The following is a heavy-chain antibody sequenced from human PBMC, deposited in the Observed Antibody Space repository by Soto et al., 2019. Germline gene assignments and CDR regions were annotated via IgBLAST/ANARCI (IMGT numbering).Heavy chain of an antibody. J-gene: IGHJ4*02. CDR1: GGSIIAHY. D-gene: IGHD2-15*01. Sequence: TMSLNCSVSGGSIIAHYWSWIRQPPGKGLEWIGYIHYTGSTDYNPSLKSRLTISVDTSKNQFSPKLSSVTAADTAVYYCARGGWSLDYWGQGTLVT. CDR3: ARGGWSLDY. V-gene: IGHV4-59*11. CDR2: IHYTGST.